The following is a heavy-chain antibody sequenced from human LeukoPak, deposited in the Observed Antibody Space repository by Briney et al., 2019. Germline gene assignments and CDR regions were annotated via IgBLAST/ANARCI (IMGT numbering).Heavy chain of an antibody. CDR2: ISYDGSNK. V-gene: IGHV3-30*03. Sequence: GGALRLSCAASGFTFSSYGMHWVRQAPGKGLEWVAVISYDGSNKYFADSVKGRFTISRDNSKNTLYLQMNSLRAEDTAVYYCVFEGRADAFDIWGQGTMVTVSS. D-gene: IGHD3-10*01. CDR3: VFEGRADAFDI. CDR1: GFTFSSYG. J-gene: IGHJ3*02.